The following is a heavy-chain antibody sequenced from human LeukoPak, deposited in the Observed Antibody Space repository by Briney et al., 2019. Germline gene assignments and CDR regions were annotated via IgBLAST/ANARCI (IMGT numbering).Heavy chain of an antibody. J-gene: IGHJ4*02. CDR2: IRYDGSDK. D-gene: IGHD3-22*01. CDR1: GFTFSSYG. CDR3: ARGTNYYDSSGYFPFDY. V-gene: IGHV3-30*02. Sequence: RGSLRLSCSASGFTFSSYGMHWVRQAPGKGLVWVAFIRYDGSDKYYAESVKGRFTISRDNSKNTLYLQMNSLRAEDTALYYCARGTNYYDSSGYFPFDYWGQGTLVTVSS.